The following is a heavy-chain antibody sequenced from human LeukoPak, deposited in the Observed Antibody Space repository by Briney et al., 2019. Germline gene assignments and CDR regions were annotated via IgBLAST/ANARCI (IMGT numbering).Heavy chain of an antibody. CDR2: ISYSGGT. J-gene: IGHJ5*02. V-gene: IGHV4-59*01. Sequence: SETLSLTCTVSGGSIGTYSWSWIRQPPRRGLEWIGYISYSGGTSYNPSLKSRVTILVDTSKNQFSLKLSSVTAADTAVYYCARGLGTAVVSNYWFDPWGQGTLVTVSS. CDR3: ARGLGTAVVSNYWFDP. D-gene: IGHD5-18*01. CDR1: GGSIGTYS.